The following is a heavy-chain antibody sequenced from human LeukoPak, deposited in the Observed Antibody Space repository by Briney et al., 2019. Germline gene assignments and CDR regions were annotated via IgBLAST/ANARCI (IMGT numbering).Heavy chain of an antibody. J-gene: IGHJ4*02. CDR1: GYTFTGHH. Sequence: ASVKVSCKASGYTFTGHHLHWVRQAPGQGLEWMGWINPNSGGTNYAQKFQDRVTMTRDTSISTAYMELSGLTSDDTAVYYCARDEATSNASPSGLWGQGTLVTVSS. D-gene: IGHD6-6*01. V-gene: IGHV1-2*02. CDR2: INPNSGGT. CDR3: ARDEATSNASPSGL.